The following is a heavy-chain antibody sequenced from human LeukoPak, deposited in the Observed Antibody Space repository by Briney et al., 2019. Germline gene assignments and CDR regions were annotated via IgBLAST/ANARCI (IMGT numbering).Heavy chain of an antibody. V-gene: IGHV4-38-2*01. CDR3: ARDYGDFNWFDP. CDR1: GFTFSDYY. CDR2: IYYSGST. Sequence: GSLRLSCAASGFTFSDYYMSWIRQAPGKGLEWIGSIYYSGSTYYNPSLKSRVTISVDTSKNQFSLKLSSVTAADTAVYYCARDYGDFNWFDPWGQGTLVTVSS. J-gene: IGHJ5*02. D-gene: IGHD4-17*01.